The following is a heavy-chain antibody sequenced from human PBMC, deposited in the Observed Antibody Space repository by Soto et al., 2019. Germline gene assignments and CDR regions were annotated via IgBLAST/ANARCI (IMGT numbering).Heavy chain of an antibody. CDR3: AGEVGGTGFHL. CDR2: IIPMYGIA. V-gene: IGHV1-69*12. CDR1: GGTFKNYG. J-gene: IGHJ5*02. Sequence: QVQLVQSGGEVKKPGSSVRVSCRTSGGTFKNYGFSWVRQAPGQGLEWMGGIIPMYGIAHYGQIFQGRLTITADEATNTAYMDLSSLISEDTAVYYCAGEVGGTGFHLWGQGTQVTVSS. D-gene: IGHD1-26*01.